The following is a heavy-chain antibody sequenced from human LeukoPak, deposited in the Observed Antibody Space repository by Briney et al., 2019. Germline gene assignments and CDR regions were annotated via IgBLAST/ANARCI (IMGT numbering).Heavy chain of an antibody. CDR1: GYTLTDHH. V-gene: IGHV1-2*02. Sequence: GASVKVSCKASGYTLTDHHIHWLRQAPGQGLEWMGWINPNSGGTNYAQKFQGRVTMTRDTSISTAYMELSRLRSDDTAVYYCARGPPVTQTYYYYGMDVWGQGTTVTVSS. CDR3: ARGPPVTQTYYYYGMDV. CDR2: INPNSGGT. J-gene: IGHJ6*02. D-gene: IGHD2-15*01.